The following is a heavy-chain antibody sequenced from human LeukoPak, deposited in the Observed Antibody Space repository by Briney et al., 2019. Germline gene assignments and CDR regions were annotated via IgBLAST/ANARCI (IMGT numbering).Heavy chain of an antibody. Sequence: GGSLRLSCAASGFTFSDYYMSWIRQAPGKGLEWVSYISSSGSTIYYADSVKGRFTISRDNSKNTLYLQMNSLRAEDTAVYYCARGTPSSSGWLYYGMDVWGQGTTVTVSS. CDR2: ISSSGSTI. CDR3: ARGTPSSSGWLYYGMDV. CDR1: GFTFSDYY. V-gene: IGHV3-11*04. J-gene: IGHJ6*02. D-gene: IGHD6-19*01.